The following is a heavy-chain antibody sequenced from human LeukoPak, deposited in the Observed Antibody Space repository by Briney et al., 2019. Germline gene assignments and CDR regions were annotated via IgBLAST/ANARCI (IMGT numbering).Heavy chain of an antibody. Sequence: PGGSLRLSCAASGFTFSSYEMNWVRQAPGKGLEWVSYISSSGSTIYYADSVKGRFTISRDNAKNSLYLQMNSLRAEDTAVYYCARDRSPGGGATHFDNWGQGTLVTVSS. D-gene: IGHD1-26*01. V-gene: IGHV3-48*03. CDR3: ARDRSPGGGATHFDN. J-gene: IGHJ4*02. CDR1: GFTFSSYE. CDR2: ISSSGSTI.